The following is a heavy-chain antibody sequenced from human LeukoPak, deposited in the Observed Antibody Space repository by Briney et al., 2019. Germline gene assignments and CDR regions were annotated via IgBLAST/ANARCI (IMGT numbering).Heavy chain of an antibody. CDR2: ISYDGSNK. CDR3: ARKEMAPN. J-gene: IGHJ4*02. D-gene: IGHD5-24*01. CDR1: GFTFSSYG. Sequence: GGSLRLSYAASGFTFSSYGMHWVRLAPGKGLEWVAVISYDGSNKYYADSVKGRFTISRDNSKNTLYLQMNSLRAEDTAVYYCARKEMAPNWGQGTLVTVSS. V-gene: IGHV3-30*03.